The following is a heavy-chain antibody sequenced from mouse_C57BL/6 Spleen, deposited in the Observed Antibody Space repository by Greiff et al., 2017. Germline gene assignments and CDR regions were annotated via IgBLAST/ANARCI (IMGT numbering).Heavy chain of an antibody. J-gene: IGHJ2*01. D-gene: IGHD1-1*01. V-gene: IGHV1-82*01. CDR1: GYAFSSSW. CDR3: ARSGIPTGDYCDD. CDR2: IYPGDGDT. Sequence: QVQLQQSGPELVKPGASVKISCKASGYAFSSSWMNWVKQRPGKGLEWIGRIYPGDGDTNYNGKFKGKATLTADKSSSTAYMQLSSLTSEDSAVYFCARSGIPTGDYCDDWGQGTTLTVSS.